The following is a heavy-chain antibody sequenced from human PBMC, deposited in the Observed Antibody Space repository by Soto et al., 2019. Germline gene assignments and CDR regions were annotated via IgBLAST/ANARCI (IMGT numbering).Heavy chain of an antibody. CDR3: ASSQTAAGRRLRDYYYMDV. CDR1: GYTFTGYY. CDR2: INPNSGGT. V-gene: IGHV1-2*04. Sequence: ASVKVSCKAAGYTFTGYYMHWVRQAPGQGLEWMGWINPNSGGTNYAQKFQGWVSMTRDTSISTAYMELSRLRSDDPAVYYCASSQTAAGRRLRDYYYMDVWGKGTPVTVS. J-gene: IGHJ6*03. D-gene: IGHD6-13*01.